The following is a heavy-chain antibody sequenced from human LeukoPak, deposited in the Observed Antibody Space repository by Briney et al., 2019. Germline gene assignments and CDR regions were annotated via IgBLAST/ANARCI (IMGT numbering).Heavy chain of an antibody. CDR1: GGSISSGGYY. J-gene: IGHJ3*02. D-gene: IGHD1-26*01. CDR2: IYYSGST. Sequence: PSETLSLTCTVSGGSISSGGYYWSWIRQHPGKGLEWIGYIYYSGSTYYNPSLKSRVTISVDRSKNQFSLKLSSVTAADTAVYYCARFPGDPGQKWELLGEAFDIWGQGTMVTVSS. V-gene: IGHV4-31*03. CDR3: ARFPGDPGQKWELLGEAFDI.